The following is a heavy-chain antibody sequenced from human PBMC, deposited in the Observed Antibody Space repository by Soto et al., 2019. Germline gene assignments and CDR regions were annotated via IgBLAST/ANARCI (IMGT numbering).Heavy chain of an antibody. J-gene: IGHJ4*02. V-gene: IGHV3-30*18. Sequence: QVQLVESGGGVVQPGRSLRLSCADSGFTFSSYGVHWVRHAPGKGLEWVAVISYDGSNKYYADSVKGRFTISRDNSKNTLYLQMNSLRAEDTAVYYCAKDASYGSPTIFDYWGQGTLVTVSS. CDR1: GFTFSSYG. D-gene: IGHD4-17*01. CDR3: AKDASYGSPTIFDY. CDR2: ISYDGSNK.